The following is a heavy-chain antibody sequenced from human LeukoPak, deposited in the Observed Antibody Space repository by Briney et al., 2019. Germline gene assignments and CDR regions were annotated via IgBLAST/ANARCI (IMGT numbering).Heavy chain of an antibody. J-gene: IGHJ4*02. Sequence: SVKVSCKASGGTFSSYAISWARQAPGQGLEWMGGIIPIFGTANHAQKFQGRVTITADESTSTAYMELSSLRSEDTAVHYCARTYYGSGTAQGGWGQGTLVTVSS. CDR2: IIPIFGTA. CDR1: GGTFSSYA. CDR3: ARTYYGSGTAQGG. D-gene: IGHD3-10*01. V-gene: IGHV1-69*13.